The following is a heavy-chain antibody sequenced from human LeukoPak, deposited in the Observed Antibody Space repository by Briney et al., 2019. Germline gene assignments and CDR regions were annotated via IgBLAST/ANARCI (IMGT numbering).Heavy chain of an antibody. CDR2: IYYSGST. CDR1: GGSISSYY. J-gene: IGHJ4*02. V-gene: IGHV4-59*08. Sequence: SETLSLTCTVSGGSISSYYWSWIRQPPGKGLEWIGYIYYSGSTNYNPSLKSRVTISVDTSKNQFSLKLSSVTAADTAVYYCARTITMVRGVIMPFDYWGQGTLVTVSS. D-gene: IGHD3-10*01. CDR3: ARTITMVRGVIMPFDY.